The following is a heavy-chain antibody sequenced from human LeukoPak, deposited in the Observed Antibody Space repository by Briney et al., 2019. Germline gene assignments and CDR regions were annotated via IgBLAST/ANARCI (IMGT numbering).Heavy chain of an antibody. D-gene: IGHD3-3*01. CDR1: GGTFSSYA. CDR2: IIPIFGTA. V-gene: IGHV1-69*13. CDR3: ARDHDFWSGYYASGAFDI. J-gene: IGHJ3*02. Sequence: SVKVSCKASGGTFSSYAISWVRQAPGQGLEWMGGIIPIFGTANYAQKFQGRVTITADESTSTAYMELSSLRSEDTAVYYCARDHDFWSGYYASGAFDIWGQGTMVTVSS.